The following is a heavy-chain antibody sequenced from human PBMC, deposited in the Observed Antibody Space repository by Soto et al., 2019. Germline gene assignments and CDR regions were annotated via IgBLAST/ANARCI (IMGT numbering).Heavy chain of an antibody. V-gene: IGHV4-4*02. D-gene: IGHD3-22*01. CDR2: IYHSGSN. CDR1: GGSISSSNW. CDR3: ARSPDSSGYYPRWYYYGMAV. J-gene: IGHJ6*02. Sequence: QVQLQESGPGLVKPSGTLSLTCAVSGGSISSSNWWSWVRQPPGKGLEWIGEIYHSGSNNYNPSLNNRVTMSVDQSKNHFSLKLSSVTAADTAVYYCARSPDSSGYYPRWYYYGMAVWGQGTTVTVSS.